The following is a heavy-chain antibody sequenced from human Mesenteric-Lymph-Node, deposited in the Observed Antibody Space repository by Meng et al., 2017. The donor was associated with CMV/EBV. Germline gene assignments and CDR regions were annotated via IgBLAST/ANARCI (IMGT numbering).Heavy chain of an antibody. V-gene: IGHV4-34*01. CDR3: ARSNVLRFLEWLCDY. D-gene: IGHD3-3*01. J-gene: IGHJ4*02. Sequence: GSLRLSCAVYGGSFSGYYWSWIRQPPGKGLEWIGEINHSGSTNYNPSLKSRVTISVDTSKNQFSLKLSSVTAADTAVYYCARSNVLRFLEWLCDYWGQGTLVTVSS. CDR1: GGSFSGYY. CDR2: INHSGST.